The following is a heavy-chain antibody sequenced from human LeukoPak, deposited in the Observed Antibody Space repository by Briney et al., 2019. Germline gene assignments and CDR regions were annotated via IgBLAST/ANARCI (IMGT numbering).Heavy chain of an antibody. V-gene: IGHV3-53*05. Sequence: GGSLRLSCAASGFTVSSNYMSWVRQAPGKGLEWVSVIYSGGSTYYADSVKGRFTISRDNSKNTLYLQMNSLRAEDTAVYYCARLLPNYYDSSGAPAVWGQGTLVTVSS. D-gene: IGHD3-22*01. J-gene: IGHJ4*02. CDR1: GFTVSSNY. CDR3: ARLLPNYYDSSGAPAV. CDR2: IYSGGST.